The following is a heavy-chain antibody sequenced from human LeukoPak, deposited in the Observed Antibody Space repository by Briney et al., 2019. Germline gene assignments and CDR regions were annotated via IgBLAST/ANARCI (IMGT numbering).Heavy chain of an antibody. J-gene: IGHJ5*02. CDR2: IYHSGST. Sequence: PSETLSLTCAVSGGSISSGGYSWSWLRQPPGKGLEWIGYIYHSGSTYYNPSLKSRVTISVDRSKNQFSLKLSSVTAADTAVYYCARGAAADPWGQGTLVTVSS. V-gene: IGHV4-30-2*01. D-gene: IGHD6-13*01. CDR1: GGSISSGGYS. CDR3: ARGAAADP.